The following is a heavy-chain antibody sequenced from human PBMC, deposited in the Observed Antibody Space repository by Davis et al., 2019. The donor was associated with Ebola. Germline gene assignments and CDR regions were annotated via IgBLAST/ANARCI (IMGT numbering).Heavy chain of an antibody. CDR1: GGSISSSSYY. D-gene: IGHD1-7*01. Sequence: SETLSLTCTVSGGSISSSSYYWGWNRQPPGTGLEWIGYIYYSGITNYNPSLTSRVTISVDTSKNQFSLKLSSVTAADTAVYYCASRNYVDLYYGMDVWGQGTTVTVSS. V-gene: IGHV4-61*05. J-gene: IGHJ6*02. CDR3: ASRNYVDLYYGMDV. CDR2: IYYSGIT.